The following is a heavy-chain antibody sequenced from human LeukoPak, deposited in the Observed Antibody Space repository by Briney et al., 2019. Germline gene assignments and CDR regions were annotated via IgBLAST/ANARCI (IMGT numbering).Heavy chain of an antibody. J-gene: IGHJ4*02. CDR3: AKRGVVIRVILVGFHKEAYYFDS. CDR1: GITLSNYG. Sequence: GGSLRLSCAVSGITLSNYGMSWVRQAPGKGLEWVAGISDSGGRTKYADSVKGRFTISRDNPKSTLYLQMNSPRAEDTAVYFCAKRGVVIRVILVGFHKEAYYFDSWGQGALVTVSS. CDR2: ISDSGGRT. D-gene: IGHD3-22*01. V-gene: IGHV3-23*01.